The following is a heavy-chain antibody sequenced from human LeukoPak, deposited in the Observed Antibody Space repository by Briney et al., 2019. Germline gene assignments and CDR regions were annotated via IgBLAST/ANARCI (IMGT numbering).Heavy chain of an antibody. V-gene: IGHV4-59*08. J-gene: IGHJ6*02. CDR3: ARLSTEVYGLDV. CDR2: IYYSGST. D-gene: IGHD2/OR15-2a*01. CDR1: GGSISSYY. Sequence: SETLSLTCTVSGGSISSYYWSWIRQPPGKGLEWIGYIYYSGSTNYNPSLKSRVTISVDTSKNQFSLKLSSVTAADTAVYYCARLSTEVYGLDVWGQGTTVTVSS.